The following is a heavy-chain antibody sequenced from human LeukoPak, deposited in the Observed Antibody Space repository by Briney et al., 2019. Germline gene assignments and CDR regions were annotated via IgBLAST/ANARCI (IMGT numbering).Heavy chain of an antibody. D-gene: IGHD3-3*01. CDR3: VSGFLQWLY. CDR2: INPDGSNM. Sequence: GGSLRLSCAASGFSLSSYWMSWVRQAPGKGLEWVANINPDGSNMLYVDSVKGRFTISRDNAKNSLYLQMNNLRAEDTAVYFCVSGFLQWLYWGQGTLVTVSS. V-gene: IGHV3-7*01. J-gene: IGHJ4*02. CDR1: GFSLSSYW.